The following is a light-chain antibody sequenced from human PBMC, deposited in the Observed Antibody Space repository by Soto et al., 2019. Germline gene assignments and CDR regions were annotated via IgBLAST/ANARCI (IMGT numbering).Light chain of an antibody. CDR2: EVS. Sequence: QSALTQPGSVCGSPGQSITISCTGASSDVGGYNYVSWYQQHPGKAPKLMIYEVSNRPSGVSSRFSGSKSGNTASLTISGLQSEDEADYYCSSYTDSRTYVFGTGTKVTVL. J-gene: IGLJ1*01. V-gene: IGLV2-14*01. CDR1: SSDVGGYNY. CDR3: SSYTDSRTYV.